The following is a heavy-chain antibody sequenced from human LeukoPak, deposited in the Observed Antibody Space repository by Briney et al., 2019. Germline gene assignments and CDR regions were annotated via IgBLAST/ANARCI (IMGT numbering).Heavy chain of an antibody. CDR1: GYTFTDYY. Sequence: ASVKVSCKASGYTFTDYYMHWVQQAPGQGLEWMGWISAYNGDTNFAQKLQGRVTMTTDTSTITAYMELRSLRSDDTAVYYCARDGYSSSSSFDSWGQGTLVTVSS. V-gene: IGHV1-18*04. D-gene: IGHD6-6*01. CDR2: ISAYNGDT. CDR3: ARDGYSSSSSFDS. J-gene: IGHJ4*02.